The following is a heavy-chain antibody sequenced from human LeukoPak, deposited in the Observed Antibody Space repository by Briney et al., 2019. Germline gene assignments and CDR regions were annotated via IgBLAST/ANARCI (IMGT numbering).Heavy chain of an antibody. CDR3: ARQIVGSSWNYYYSYMDV. J-gene: IGHJ6*03. CDR2: VFHSGNA. CDR1: GGSISSSLYH. Sequence: SETLSLTCSVSGGSISSSLYHWGWLRQPPGKRLEWIGNVFHSGNAYYSPSLQSRVAISVDMSNNPFSLKLTSVNAGDTAVYYCARQIVGSSWNYYYSYMDVWGKGTSVTVSS. D-gene: IGHD1-1*01. V-gene: IGHV4-39*01.